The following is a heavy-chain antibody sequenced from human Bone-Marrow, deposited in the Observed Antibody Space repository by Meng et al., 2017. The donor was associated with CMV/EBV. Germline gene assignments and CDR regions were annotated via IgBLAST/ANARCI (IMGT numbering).Heavy chain of an antibody. Sequence: GSLRLSCTVSGGSVSSGSYYWSWIRQPPGKGLEWIGYIYYSGSTNYNPSLKSRVTISVDTSKNQFSLKLSSVTAADTAVYYCARDMGYRAYCSSTSCYSGRGGMDVWGQGTTVTVSS. D-gene: IGHD2-2*02. V-gene: IGHV4-61*01. CDR2: IYYSGST. CDR3: ARDMGYRAYCSSTSCYSGRGGMDV. CDR1: GGSVSSGSYY. J-gene: IGHJ6*02.